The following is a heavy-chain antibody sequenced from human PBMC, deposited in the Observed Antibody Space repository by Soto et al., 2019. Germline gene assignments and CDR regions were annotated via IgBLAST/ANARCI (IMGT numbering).Heavy chain of an antibody. D-gene: IGHD5-12*01. CDR2: IYHRGST. CDR1: GDSFIGYY. V-gene: IGHV4-34*02. Sequence: QVHLQQWGAGLLKPSETLSLTCAVYGDSFIGYYWTWIRQPPGKGLERIGEIYHRGSTNYNPSLKSRVTISIDTSKNKFSVKLSSVTAADTAVYYCARTDIVTTDWFDTWGQGTLVTVSS. CDR3: ARTDIVTTDWFDT. J-gene: IGHJ5*02.